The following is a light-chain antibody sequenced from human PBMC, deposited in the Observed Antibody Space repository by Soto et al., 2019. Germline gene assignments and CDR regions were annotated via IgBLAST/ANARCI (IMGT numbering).Light chain of an antibody. Sequence: HSALTQPASVSGSPGQSITISCTGTSSDVGAYYLVSWYQQHPGQAPKVMIYEGTKRPSGVSSRFSGSRSANTASLTISGLQTQDEADYYCCAYGGTGTFVFGGGTKLTVL. CDR1: SSDVGAYYL. V-gene: IGLV2-23*03. J-gene: IGLJ3*02. CDR2: EGT. CDR3: CAYGGTGTFV.